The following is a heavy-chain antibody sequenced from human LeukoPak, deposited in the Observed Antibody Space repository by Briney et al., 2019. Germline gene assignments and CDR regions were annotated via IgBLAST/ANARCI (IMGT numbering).Heavy chain of an antibody. J-gene: IGHJ4*02. Sequence: GGSLRLSCAASGFTFSSYSMNWVRQAPGKGLEWVSYISSSSSTIYYADSVKGRFTISRDNAKNSLYLQMNSPRAEDTVVYYCARDSPLRSHKHGFDYWGQGTLVTVSS. CDR3: ARDSPLRSHKHGFDY. V-gene: IGHV3-48*04. CDR1: GFTFSSYS. D-gene: IGHD2-15*01. CDR2: ISSSSSTI.